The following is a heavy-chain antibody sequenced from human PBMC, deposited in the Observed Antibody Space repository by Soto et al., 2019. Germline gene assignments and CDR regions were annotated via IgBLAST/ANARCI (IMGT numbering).Heavy chain of an antibody. CDR2: ISYDGSNK. V-gene: IGHV3-30*03. Sequence: PGGSLRLSCAASGFTFSSYGMHWVHQAPGKGLEWVAVISYDGSNKYYADSVKGRFTISRDNSKNTLYLQMNSLRSEDTAVYYCARVTYGILTGYYYYYYGMDVWGQGTTVTVSS. D-gene: IGHD3-9*01. CDR3: ARVTYGILTGYYYYYYGMDV. J-gene: IGHJ6*02. CDR1: GFTFSSYG.